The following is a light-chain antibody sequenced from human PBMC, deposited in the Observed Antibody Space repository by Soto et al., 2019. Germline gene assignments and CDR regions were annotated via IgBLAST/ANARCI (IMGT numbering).Light chain of an antibody. J-gene: IGLJ1*01. CDR1: SSDVGSYDH. CDR3: CSYAGSSTYV. CDR2: EGS. V-gene: IGLV2-23*01. Sequence: QSVLTQPASVSGSPGQSITIPCSGTSSDVGSYDHVAWYQQFPGKTPKLMIYEGSKRPSGVSNRFSGSKSGNTASLTISGLQAEDEADYYCCSYAGSSTYVFGTGTKVTVL.